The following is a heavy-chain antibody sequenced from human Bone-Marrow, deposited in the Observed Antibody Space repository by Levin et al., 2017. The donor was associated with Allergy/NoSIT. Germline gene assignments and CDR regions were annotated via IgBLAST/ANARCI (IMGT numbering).Heavy chain of an antibody. CDR3: AAGYFDWLF. V-gene: IGHV3-7*01. D-gene: IGHD3-9*01. J-gene: IGHJ4*02. CDR1: GISFSNYW. Sequence: PGGSLRLSCEVSGISFSNYWMSWVRQAPGKGLEWVANINPDGSVKYSVDPVKGRFTISRDNAKNSFYLQMDSLRAEDTAVYYCAAGYFDWLFGGQGTLVTVSS. CDR2: INPDGSVK.